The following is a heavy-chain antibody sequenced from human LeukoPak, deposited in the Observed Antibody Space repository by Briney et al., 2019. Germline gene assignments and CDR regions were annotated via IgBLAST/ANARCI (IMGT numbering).Heavy chain of an antibody. D-gene: IGHD1-26*01. CDR1: GYTFTDYY. CDR2: INPNIGGT. Sequence: ASVKVSCKASGYTFTDYYTHWVRQAPGQGLEWMGWINPNIGGTNYAQRFQGRVTMTRDTSISTDYMELSRLRSDDTAVYYCARDGFRGATAPYFDYWGQGTLVTVSS. V-gene: IGHV1-2*02. CDR3: ARDGFRGATAPYFDY. J-gene: IGHJ4*02.